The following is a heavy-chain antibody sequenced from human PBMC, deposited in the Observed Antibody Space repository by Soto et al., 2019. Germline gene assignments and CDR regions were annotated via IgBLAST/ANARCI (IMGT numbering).Heavy chain of an antibody. J-gene: IGHJ6*02. CDR1: GGSISSGDSF. D-gene: IGHD2-21*01. CDR3: ARDDCGGSRCSYYYGMDV. Sequence: SETLSLTCSVSGGSISSGDSFWSWIRQPPGKGLEWIGYIYYTGSIFYNPSLQSRVSISVDTSKNQFSLRLSSVTAADTAVYYCARDDCGGSRCSYYYGMDVWGQGTTVTSP. CDR2: IYYTGSI. V-gene: IGHV4-30-4*01.